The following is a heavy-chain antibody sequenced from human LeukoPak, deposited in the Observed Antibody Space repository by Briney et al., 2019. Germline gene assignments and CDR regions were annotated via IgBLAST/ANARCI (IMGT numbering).Heavy chain of an antibody. CDR2: IIPLLGVT. J-gene: IGHJ3*02. CDR3: ARARTMITFGGVRHAFDI. D-gene: IGHD3-16*01. CDR1: GGTFSSYA. Sequence: SVTVSCKASGGTFSSYAFNWVRQAPGQGLEWVGRIIPLLGVTNHAQKLQGRVTVTADPATNTAYMELSSLIPDDTAVYYCARARTMITFGGVRHAFDIWGQGTLVTVSS. V-gene: IGHV1-69*04.